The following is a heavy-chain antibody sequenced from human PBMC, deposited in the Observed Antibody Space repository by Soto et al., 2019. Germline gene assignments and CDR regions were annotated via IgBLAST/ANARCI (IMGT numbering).Heavy chain of an antibody. CDR3: ARASVRAYSSGRNWFDP. CDR1: GGSFSGYY. D-gene: IGHD6-19*01. Sequence: SETLSLTCAVYGGSFSGYYWSWIRQPPGKGLEWIGEINHSGSTNYNPSLKSRVTISVDTSKNQFSLKLSSVTAADTAVYYCARASVRAYSSGRNWFDPWGQGTLVTVSS. J-gene: IGHJ5*02. CDR2: INHSGST. V-gene: IGHV4-34*01.